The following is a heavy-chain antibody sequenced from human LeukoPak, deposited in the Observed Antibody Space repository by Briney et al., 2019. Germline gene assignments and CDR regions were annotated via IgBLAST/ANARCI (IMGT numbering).Heavy chain of an antibody. CDR1: GDSMSGYC. CDR2: ICNGGDT. CDR3: AAWDESLRAFAV. V-gene: IGHV4-59*03. J-gene: IGHJ3*01. D-gene: IGHD1-26*01. Sequence: SETLSLTCTISGDSMSGYCWNWIRQSTGKGPQWIGYICNGGDTNNNPPLNSRVSISLDRSRKEFFLNLNSMTAADTAVYYCAAWDESLRAFAVWGQGTRVTVSS.